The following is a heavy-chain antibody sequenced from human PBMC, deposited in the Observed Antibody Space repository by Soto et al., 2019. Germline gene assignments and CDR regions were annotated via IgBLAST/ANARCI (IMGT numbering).Heavy chain of an antibody. CDR3: ARGGIAAAAPPDY. D-gene: IGHD6-13*01. J-gene: IGHJ4*02. CDR1: GGSIGSGGYY. Sequence: QVQLQESGPGLVKPSQTLSLTCTVSGGSIGSGGYYWSWFRQHPGKGLEWIGYIYYSGSTYYHPSLKSRVTISVDTSKNQFSLKLSSVTAADTAVYYCARGGIAAAAPPDYWGQGTLVTVSS. V-gene: IGHV4-31*03. CDR2: IYYSGST.